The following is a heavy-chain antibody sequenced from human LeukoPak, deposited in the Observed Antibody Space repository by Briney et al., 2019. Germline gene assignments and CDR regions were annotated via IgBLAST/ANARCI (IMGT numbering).Heavy chain of an antibody. D-gene: IGHD6-19*01. Sequence: SETLSLTCTVSGGSISSYYWSWIRQPPGKGLDWIGYIYYSGSTNYNPSLKSRVTISVDTSKNQFSLKLSSVTAADTAVYYCATLGVYSSGGNDYWGQGTLVTVSS. J-gene: IGHJ4*02. CDR3: ATLGVYSSGGNDY. V-gene: IGHV4-59*08. CDR2: IYYSGST. CDR1: GGSISSYY.